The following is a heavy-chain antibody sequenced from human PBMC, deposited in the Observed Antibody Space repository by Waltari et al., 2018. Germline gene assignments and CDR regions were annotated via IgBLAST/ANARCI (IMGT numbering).Heavy chain of an antibody. CDR3: ARSRVSSSYDAEYFQH. Sequence: QLQLQESGPGLVKPSETLSLTCTVSGGSISSSSYYWGWIRQPPGKGLEWIGSIYYSGSTYYNPALKSRVTISVDTSKNQFSLKLSSVTAADTAVYYCARSRVSSSYDAEYFQHWGQGTLVTVSS. V-gene: IGHV4-39*07. CDR2: IYYSGST. J-gene: IGHJ1*01. D-gene: IGHD6-13*01. CDR1: GGSISSSSYY.